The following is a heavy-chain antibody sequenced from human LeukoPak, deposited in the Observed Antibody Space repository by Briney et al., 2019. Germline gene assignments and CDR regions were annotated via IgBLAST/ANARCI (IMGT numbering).Heavy chain of an antibody. CDR3: ARENCSSTSCYFHSYNWFDP. D-gene: IGHD2-2*01. CDR2: IYHSGST. V-gene: IGHV4-38-2*02. J-gene: IGHJ5*02. Sequence: PSGTLSLTCAVSGYSISSGYYWGWIRQPPGKGLEWIGSIYHSGSTYYNPSLKSRVTISVDTSKNQFSLKLSSVTAADTAVYYCARENCSSTSCYFHSYNWFDPWGQGTLVTVSS. CDR1: GYSISSGYY.